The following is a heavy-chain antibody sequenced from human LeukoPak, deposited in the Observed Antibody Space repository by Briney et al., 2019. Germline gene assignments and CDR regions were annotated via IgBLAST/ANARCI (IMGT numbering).Heavy chain of an antibody. J-gene: IGHJ4*02. CDR3: AKDSYSGSYGAFDY. Sequence: PGRSLRLSCAASGFTFDDYAMHWVRQAPGKGLEWVSGISWNSGSIGYADSVEGRFTISRDNAKNSLYLQMNSLRAEDTALYYCAKDSYSGSYGAFDYWGQGTLVTVSS. CDR2: ISWNSGSI. CDR1: GFTFDDYA. V-gene: IGHV3-9*01. D-gene: IGHD1-26*01.